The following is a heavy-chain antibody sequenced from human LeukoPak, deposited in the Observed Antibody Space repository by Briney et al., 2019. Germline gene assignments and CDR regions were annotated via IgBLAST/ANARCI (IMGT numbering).Heavy chain of an antibody. V-gene: IGHV3-53*01. Sequence: GGSLRLSCTVSGFTVSSNSMSWVRQAPGKGLEWVSFIYSDNTHYSDSVKGRFTISRDNSKHTLYLQMNSLRAEDTAVYYCASRAGAYSHPYDYWGQGTLVTVSS. D-gene: IGHD4/OR15-4a*01. CDR3: ASRAGAYSHPYDY. CDR2: IYSDNT. CDR1: GFTVSSNS. J-gene: IGHJ4*02.